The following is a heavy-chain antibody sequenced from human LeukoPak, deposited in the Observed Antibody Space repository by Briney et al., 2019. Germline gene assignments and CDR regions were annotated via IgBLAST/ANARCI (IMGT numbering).Heavy chain of an antibody. Sequence: GGSLRLSCAASGFTFDDYAMHWVRQAPGEGLEWLAIIWYDGSNKHYSDSVKGRFTISRDNSKSSLYLQMNSLRAEDTAVYYCRGTYYYGSGIDGDYFDYWGQGTLVTVSS. CDR2: IWYDGSNK. D-gene: IGHD3-10*01. CDR3: RGTYYYGSGIDGDYFDY. V-gene: IGHV3-33*08. CDR1: GFTFDDYA. J-gene: IGHJ4*02.